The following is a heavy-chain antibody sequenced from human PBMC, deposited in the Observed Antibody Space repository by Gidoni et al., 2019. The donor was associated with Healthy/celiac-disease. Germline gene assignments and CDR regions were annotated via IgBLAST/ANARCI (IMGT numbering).Heavy chain of an antibody. J-gene: IGHJ6*02. Sequence: QVQLVQSGAEVKTPGASVKVSCKASGSTFTSHYLPWVLQAPGQGLAWMGIINPSGGSTSYAQKFQGRVTMTRDTSTSTVYMELSSLRSEDTAVYYCAITPLYSSSWEKYYYYGMDVWGQGTTVTVSS. CDR2: INPSGGST. CDR3: AITPLYSSSWEKYYYYGMDV. CDR1: GSTFTSHY. D-gene: IGHD6-13*01. V-gene: IGHV1-46*01.